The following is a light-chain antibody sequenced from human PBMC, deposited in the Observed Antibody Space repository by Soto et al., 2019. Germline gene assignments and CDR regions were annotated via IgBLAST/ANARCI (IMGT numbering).Light chain of an antibody. CDR1: SSDVGVYDF. CDR3: SSYTTSTTRV. Sequence: QSVLTQPASVSGSPGQSITMSCTGTSSDVGVYDFVSWYQQHPGKAPKLMIYDVSNRPAGVSNRFSGSKSGNTASLTISGLQAEDEADYYCSSYTTSTTRVFGGGTKLTVL. J-gene: IGLJ3*02. V-gene: IGLV2-14*03. CDR2: DVS.